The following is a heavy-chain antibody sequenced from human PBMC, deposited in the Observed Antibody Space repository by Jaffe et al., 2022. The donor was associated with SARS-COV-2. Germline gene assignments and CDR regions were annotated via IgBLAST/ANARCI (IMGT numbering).Heavy chain of an antibody. J-gene: IGHJ5*02. Sequence: EVQLVQSGAEVKKPGESLKISCKGSGYSFTSYWIGWVRQMPGKGLEWMGIIYPGDSDTRYSPSFQGQVTISADKSISTAYLQWSSLKASDTAMYYCARHLHTAMVTWGWFDPWGQGTLVTVSS. CDR3: ARHLHTAMVTWGWFDP. CDR2: IYPGDSDT. V-gene: IGHV5-51*01. D-gene: IGHD5-18*01. CDR1: GYSFTSYW.